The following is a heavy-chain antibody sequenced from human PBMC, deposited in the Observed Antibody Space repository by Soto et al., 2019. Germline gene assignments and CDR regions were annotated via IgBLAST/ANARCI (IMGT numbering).Heavy chain of an antibody. CDR1: GFTFSSYA. CDR3: ARVVEGSAHNNYYMDV. CDR2: ISGSGGST. Sequence: PGGSLRLSCAASGFTFSSYAMSWVRQAPGKGLEWVSAISGSGGSTYYADSVKGRFTISRDNSKNTLYLQMNSLRAEDTAVYYCARVVEGSAHNNYYMDVWGKGTTVTVSS. J-gene: IGHJ6*03. V-gene: IGHV3-23*01. D-gene: IGHD2-2*01.